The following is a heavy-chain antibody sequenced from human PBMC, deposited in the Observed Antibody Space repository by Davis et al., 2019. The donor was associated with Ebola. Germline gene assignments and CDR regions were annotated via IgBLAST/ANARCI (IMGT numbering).Heavy chain of an antibody. V-gene: IGHV4-39*07. CDR3: ARGGEGNNLRWFDP. D-gene: IGHD5-24*01. J-gene: IGHJ5*02. CDR2: IYYSGIT. Sequence: PSETLSLPCIVSGGSIGSSHYYWGWLRQPPGKGLEWIGSIYYSGITYYNPSLRTRVTISVDTSTHQFSLKLTSVTAADTAVYFCARGGEGNNLRWFDPWGQGTLVTVSS. CDR1: GGSIGSSHYY.